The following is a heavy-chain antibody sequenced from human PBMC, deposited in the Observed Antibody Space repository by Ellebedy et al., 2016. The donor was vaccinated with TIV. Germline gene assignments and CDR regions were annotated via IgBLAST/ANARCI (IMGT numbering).Heavy chain of an antibody. J-gene: IGHJ6*03. CDR1: GYTFTSYD. Sequence: ASVKVSXKASGYTFTSYDINWVRQATGQGLEWMGWMNPNSGNTGYAQKFQGRVTMTRNTSISTAYMELSSLRSEDTAVYYCARTPVRDDFWSGYWNYYYYYMDVWGKGTTVTVSS. D-gene: IGHD3-3*01. V-gene: IGHV1-8*01. CDR2: MNPNSGNT. CDR3: ARTPVRDDFWSGYWNYYYYYMDV.